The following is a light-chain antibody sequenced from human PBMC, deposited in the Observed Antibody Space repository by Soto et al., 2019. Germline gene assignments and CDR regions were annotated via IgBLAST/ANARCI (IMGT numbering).Light chain of an antibody. CDR2: QVT. Sequence: QSVLTQPPSASGSPGQSVTISCAGTINDVGGYNYVSWYQQHPGKVPQLMIYQVTKRPSGVPDRFSASKSDTTASLTISVLQAEDEGDYYCMSYAGGNRFVFGTGTKLTVL. CDR1: INDVGGYNY. J-gene: IGLJ1*01. CDR3: MSYAGGNRFV. V-gene: IGLV2-8*01.